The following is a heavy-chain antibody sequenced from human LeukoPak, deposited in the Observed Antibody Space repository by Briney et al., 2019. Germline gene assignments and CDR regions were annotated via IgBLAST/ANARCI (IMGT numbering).Heavy chain of an antibody. Sequence: GGSLRLSCAASGFTFSTYGMHWVRQAPGKGLEWVAFIRYDGNDKDYADSVKGRFTISRDNSINTLYLQMDSLGAEDTAVYYCARGEHSSFDYWGQGTLVTVSS. CDR3: ARGEHSSFDY. D-gene: IGHD6-6*01. J-gene: IGHJ4*02. V-gene: IGHV3-30*02. CDR1: GFTFSTYG. CDR2: IRYDGNDK.